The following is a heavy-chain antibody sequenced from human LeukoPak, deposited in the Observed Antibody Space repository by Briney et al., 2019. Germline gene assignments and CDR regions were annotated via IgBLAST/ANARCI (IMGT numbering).Heavy chain of an antibody. D-gene: IGHD2-21*01. CDR3: AREQSKRRLNYYYYGMDV. CDR1: GDSVSRSSYY. J-gene: IGHJ6*02. Sequence: ASETLSLTCTVSGDSVSRSSYYWGWVRQPPGKGLEWIGSIYYSGTTNYNPSLKSRVTISIDTSRNQFSLRLSSVTAADTAVYYCAREQSKRRLNYYYYGMDVWGQGTTVTVSS. CDR2: IYYSGTT. V-gene: IGHV4-39*07.